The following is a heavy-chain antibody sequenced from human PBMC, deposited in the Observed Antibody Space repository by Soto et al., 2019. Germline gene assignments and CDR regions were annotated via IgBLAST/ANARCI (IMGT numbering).Heavy chain of an antibody. CDR1: GFILKSYD. Sequence: GGSLRLSCGASGFILKSYDIHWVRQAPGQGLEWVSVISKDGPRQFFADSVKGRFTLSRDDSKSTVYLQMNSLGPDDTAIYYCSRGVGGCDCYPGRGYFDLWGRGARVTVSS. D-gene: IGHD2-21*02. V-gene: IGHV3-30*03. CDR3: SRGVGGCDCYPGRGYFDL. J-gene: IGHJ2*01. CDR2: ISKDGPRQ.